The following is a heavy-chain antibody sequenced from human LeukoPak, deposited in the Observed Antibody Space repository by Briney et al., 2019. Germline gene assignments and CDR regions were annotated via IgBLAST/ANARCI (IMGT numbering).Heavy chain of an antibody. D-gene: IGHD5-12*01. CDR2: IHSSGNT. CDR1: GYSISSGYY. CDR3: ARDLGYSGFDWPP. Sequence: KSSETLSLTCTVSGYSISSGYYWGWIRQPPGKRLEWVGSIHSSGNTYYNPTLKSRVTISVDTSKNQFSLNLTSVTAADAAVYYCARDLGYSGFDWPPWGQGPLVTVSS. V-gene: IGHV4-38-2*02. J-gene: IGHJ5*02.